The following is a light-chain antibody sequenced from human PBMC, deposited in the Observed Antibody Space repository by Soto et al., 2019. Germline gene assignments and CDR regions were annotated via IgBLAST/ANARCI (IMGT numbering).Light chain of an antibody. CDR2: DVS. CDR3: CSYTTSNTRQIV. V-gene: IGLV2-14*01. CDR1: SSDVGGYNY. J-gene: IGLJ1*01. Sequence: QSVLTQPASVSGSPGQSITISCTGTSSDVGGYNYVSWYQQHPGKAPKFMIYDVSNRPSAVSNRFSGSKSGNTASLTISGLQAEDEADYYCCSYTTSNTRQIVFGTGTKLTVL.